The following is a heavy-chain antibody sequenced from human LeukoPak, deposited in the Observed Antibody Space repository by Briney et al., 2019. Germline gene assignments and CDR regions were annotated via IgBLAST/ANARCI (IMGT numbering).Heavy chain of an antibody. Sequence: ASVKVSCKASGYTFTGYYMHWVRQAPGQGLEWMGWINPNSGGTNYAQKFQGRVTMTRDTSISTAYMELSRLRSDDTAVYYCATRRRDGYNLQLRDWYFDLWGRGTLVTVSS. D-gene: IGHD5-24*01. CDR2: INPNSGGT. J-gene: IGHJ2*01. CDR3: ATRRRDGYNLQLRDWYFDL. V-gene: IGHV1-2*02. CDR1: GYTFTGYY.